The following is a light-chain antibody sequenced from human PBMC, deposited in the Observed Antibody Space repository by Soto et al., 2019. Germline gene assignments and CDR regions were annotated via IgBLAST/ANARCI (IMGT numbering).Light chain of an antibody. CDR3: QQYGYSPIT. CDR2: DVS. J-gene: IGKJ5*01. Sequence: EIVLTQSPATLSFPSGERAILSFRASQSVKTFLVWYQQKPGQAPRLLIYDVSKRATGIPARFSGSGSGTDFTLTISRLEPEDFALYYCQQYGYSPITFGQGTRLEI. V-gene: IGKV3-11*01. CDR1: QSVKTF.